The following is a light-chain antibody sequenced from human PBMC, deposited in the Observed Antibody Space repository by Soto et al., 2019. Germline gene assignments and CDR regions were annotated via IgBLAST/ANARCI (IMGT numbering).Light chain of an antibody. CDR1: QSVSSTY. CDR2: GTS. J-gene: IGKJ1*01. V-gene: IGKV3-20*01. Sequence: EVVLPQSPATLSFSPGERATLSCRASQSVSSTYLAWYQQQPGQAPRLLMSGTSNRATGTPDRFSGSGSGTDFTLTISRLEPEDFAVYYCQQYGSSPTTFGQGTKVDIK. CDR3: QQYGSSPTT.